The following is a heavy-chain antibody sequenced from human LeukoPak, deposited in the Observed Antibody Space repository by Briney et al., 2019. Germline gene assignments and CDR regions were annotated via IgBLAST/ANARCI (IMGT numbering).Heavy chain of an antibody. D-gene: IGHD6-13*01. J-gene: IGHJ3*02. V-gene: IGHV1-24*01. CDR1: GYTLTELS. CDR3: ARDARGAAAADDAFDI. Sequence: GASVKVSCTVSGYTLTELSMHWVRQAPGKGLEWMGGFDPEDGETIYAQKFQGRVTMTEDTSTDTAYMELSSLTSEDTAVYYCARDARGAAAADDAFDIWGQGTMVTVSS. CDR2: FDPEDGET.